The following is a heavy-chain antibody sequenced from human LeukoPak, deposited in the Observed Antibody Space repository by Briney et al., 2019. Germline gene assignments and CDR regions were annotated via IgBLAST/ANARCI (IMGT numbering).Heavy chain of an antibody. J-gene: IGHJ4*02. Sequence: GASVKVSCKASGFSFSSSSMQWVRQARGQRLEWIGWLAVSSGNTNYAQKFQGRVTITRDMSSSTAYMELSSLRSEDTALYYCAAVFGSGYYYYFDYWGQGSLVTVSS. V-gene: IGHV1-58*02. CDR2: LAVSSGNT. CDR1: GFSFSSSS. CDR3: AAVFGSGYYYYFDY. D-gene: IGHD3-22*01.